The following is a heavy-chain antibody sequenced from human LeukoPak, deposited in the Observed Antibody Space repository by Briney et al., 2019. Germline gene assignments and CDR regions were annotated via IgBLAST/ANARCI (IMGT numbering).Heavy chain of an antibody. CDR1: GFTFSSYG. Sequence: GRSLRLSCAASGFTFSSYGMHWVRQAPGKGLEWVAVISYDGSNKYYADSVKGRFTISRDNSKNTLYLQMNSLRAEDTAVYYCAKGLRGSSGWYGDYWGQGTLVTVSP. D-gene: IGHD6-19*01. V-gene: IGHV3-30*18. J-gene: IGHJ4*02. CDR2: ISYDGSNK. CDR3: AKGLRGSSGWYGDY.